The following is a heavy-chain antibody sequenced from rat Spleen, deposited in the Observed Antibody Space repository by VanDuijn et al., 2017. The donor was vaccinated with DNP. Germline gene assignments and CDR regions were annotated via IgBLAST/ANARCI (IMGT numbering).Heavy chain of an antibody. CDR2: IIYDGSST. V-gene: IGHV5-7*01. D-gene: IGHD1-2*01. J-gene: IGHJ4*01. CDR3: TRAYLEVMDA. CDR1: GFTFSDYA. Sequence: EVQLVESGGGLVQPGRSLKLSCAASGFTFSDYAMAWVRQSLRKGLEWVAVIIYDGSSTYYRDSVKGRFTISRDNAKSTLYLQMNSLRSEDTATYYCTRAYLEVMDAWGQGASVTVSS.